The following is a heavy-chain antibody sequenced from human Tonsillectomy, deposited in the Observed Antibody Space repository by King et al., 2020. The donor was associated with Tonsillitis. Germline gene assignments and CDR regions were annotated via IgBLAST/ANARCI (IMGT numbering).Heavy chain of an antibody. V-gene: IGHV3-21*01. CDR3: ARENYDILTGYSSSPYYYYGMDV. CDR1: GFTGSSYS. D-gene: IGHD3-9*01. J-gene: IGHJ6*02. Sequence: GGGVGKGGGARRRACAACGFTGSSYSMNWVRQAPGKGLEWVSSRTSSRSYIYYADSVKGRFTMSRDSAKNSLYLQMNSLRAEDTAVYYCARENYDILTGYSSSPYYYYGMDVWGQGTTVTVSS. CDR2: RTSSRSYI.